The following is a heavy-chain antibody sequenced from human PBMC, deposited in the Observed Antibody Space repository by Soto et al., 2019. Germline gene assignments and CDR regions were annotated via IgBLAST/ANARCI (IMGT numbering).Heavy chain of an antibody. CDR1: GYTFTSSG. CDR3: ARDFPVIRFSEASYYYYGMDV. CDR2: ISAYNGNT. J-gene: IGHJ6*02. Sequence: ASVKVSCKASGYTFTSSGISWVRQAPGQGLEWMGWISAYNGNTNYAQKLQGRVTMTTDTSTSTAYMELRSLRSDDTAVYYCARDFPVIRFSEASYYYYGMDVWGQGTTVTVSS. D-gene: IGHD3-3*01. V-gene: IGHV1-18*01.